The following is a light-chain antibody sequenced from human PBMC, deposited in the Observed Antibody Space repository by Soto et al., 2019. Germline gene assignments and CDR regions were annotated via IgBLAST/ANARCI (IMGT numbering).Light chain of an antibody. CDR3: QQYDSLTWT. J-gene: IGKJ1*01. V-gene: IGKV1-33*01. CDR2: DTS. Sequence: DIQMTQSPSSLSASIGDRVTITCQASQDISIYLNWYQQKVGKAPKLLIYDTSTLGAGVPARFSGSGSGTDFTLTINSLQPEDLATYYCQQYDSLTWTFGQGTRVEVK. CDR1: QDISIY.